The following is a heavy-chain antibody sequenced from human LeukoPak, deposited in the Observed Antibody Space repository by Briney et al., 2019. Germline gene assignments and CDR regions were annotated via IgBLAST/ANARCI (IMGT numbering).Heavy chain of an antibody. CDR2: ISSSGSTI. J-gene: IGHJ4*02. Sequence: PGGSLRLSCAASGFTFSSYEMNWVRQAPGKGLEWVSYISSSGSTIYYADSVKGRFTISRDNAKNSLYLQMNSLRAEDTAVYYCARAPRWLQNSGPLDYWGQGTLVTVSS. CDR3: ARAPRWLQNSGPLDY. CDR1: GFTFSSYE. V-gene: IGHV3-48*03. D-gene: IGHD5-24*01.